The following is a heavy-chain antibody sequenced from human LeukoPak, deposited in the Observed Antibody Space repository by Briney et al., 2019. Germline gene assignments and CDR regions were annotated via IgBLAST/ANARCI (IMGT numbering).Heavy chain of an antibody. CDR2: ISYDGSNK. D-gene: IGHD3-9*01. Sequence: GGSLRLSCAASGFTFDDYAMHWVRQAPGKGLEWVAVISYDGSNKYYADSVKGRFTISRDNSKNTLYLQMNSLRAEDTAVYYCAREGGDYDILTGLFSTKYYFDYWGQGTLVTVSS. CDR1: GFTFDDYA. CDR3: AREGGDYDILTGLFSTKYYFDY. J-gene: IGHJ4*02. V-gene: IGHV3-30-3*01.